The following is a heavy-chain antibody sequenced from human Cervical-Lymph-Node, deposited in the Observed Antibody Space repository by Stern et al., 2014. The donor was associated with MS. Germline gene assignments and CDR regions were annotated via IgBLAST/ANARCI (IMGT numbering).Heavy chain of an antibody. CDR3: ARVKSASSNGVSFPRYNFDL. CDR1: GGSLRSYY. J-gene: IGHJ4*02. CDR2: ISDTGLSDNGRT. Sequence: QVQLQESGPGLVRPSETLSIICTVSGGSLRSYYWSWIRQPPGQGLEWIGCISDTGLSDNGRTYYNPSFRSRLTISVDRSENQFSLGLSSVTAADTAVYFCARVKSASSNGVSFPRYNFDLWGQGKLVTVSS. V-gene: IGHV4-59*01. D-gene: IGHD2-8*01.